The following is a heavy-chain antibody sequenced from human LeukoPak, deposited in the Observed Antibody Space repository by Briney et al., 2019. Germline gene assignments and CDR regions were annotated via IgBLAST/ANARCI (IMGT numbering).Heavy chain of an antibody. CDR3: ARDAETSLAN. J-gene: IGHJ4*02. V-gene: IGHV3-66*01. CDR1: GFAVSSKY. Sequence: GGSLRLSCAASGFAVSSKYMNWVRQAPGKGLEWVTVIYLNGRADYADSVKGRFTISSDNSKNTVYLQMNSLKDEDTAVYYCARDAETSLANWGQGTLVTVSP. CDR2: IYLNGRA. D-gene: IGHD5-24*01.